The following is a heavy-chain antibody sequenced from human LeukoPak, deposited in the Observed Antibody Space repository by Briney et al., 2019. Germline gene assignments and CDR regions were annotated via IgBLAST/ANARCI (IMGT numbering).Heavy chain of an antibody. V-gene: IGHV1-2*02. Sequence: ASVKVSCKASGYTFTGYYMHWVRQAPGQGLEWMGWINPNSGGTNYAQKFQGRVTMTRDTSISTAYMELSRLRSDDTAVYYCAKRLVLPPAADFDYWGPGTLVTVSS. D-gene: IGHD2-2*01. J-gene: IGHJ4*02. CDR1: GYTFTGYY. CDR3: AKRLVLPPAADFDY. CDR2: INPNSGGT.